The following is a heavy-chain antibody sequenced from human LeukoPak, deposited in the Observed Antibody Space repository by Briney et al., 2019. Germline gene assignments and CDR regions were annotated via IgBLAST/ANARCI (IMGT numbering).Heavy chain of an antibody. CDR1: GGSTSEYN. CDR2: ISYTGST. V-gene: IGHV4-59*01. Sequence: PSETLSLTCTASGGSTSEYNWYWISHPPREGLERIGYISYTGSTKYHPSLKSRLTISVDTSKNQFSLRLTAVTAADTAVYYCARGGIFYRGPYFDYWGQGALVTVSS. J-gene: IGHJ4*02. D-gene: IGHD1-26*01. CDR3: ARGGIFYRGPYFDY.